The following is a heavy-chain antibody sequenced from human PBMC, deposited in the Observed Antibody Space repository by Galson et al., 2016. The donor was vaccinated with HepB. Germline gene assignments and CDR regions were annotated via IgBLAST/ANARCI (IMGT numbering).Heavy chain of an antibody. V-gene: IGHV4-39*01. Sequence: SETLSLTCSTSGGSISNTRYYWGWIRQPPGKGLEWLGSVDYVGIPYNSPSLKSRVTTFVDTSKNQLSLKLSSVTAADTAVYYCATSGNYYYDSSGYYPNRFDPWGQGTLVTVSS. CDR2: VDYVGIP. D-gene: IGHD3-22*01. CDR1: GGSISNTRYY. J-gene: IGHJ5*02. CDR3: ATSGNYYYDSSGYYPNRFDP.